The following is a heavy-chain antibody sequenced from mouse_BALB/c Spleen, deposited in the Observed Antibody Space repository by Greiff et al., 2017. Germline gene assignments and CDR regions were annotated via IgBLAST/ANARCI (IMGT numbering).Heavy chain of an antibody. CDR3: NASPLSTTFDY. D-gene: IGHD2-12*01. V-gene: IGHV14-4*02. CDR2: IDPENGDT. Sequence: EVKLVESGTVLARPGASVKMSCKASGYTFTSYWMHWVKQRPEQGLEWIGWIDPENGDTEYAPKFQGKATMTADTSSNTAYLQLSSLTSEDTAVYYCNASPLSTTFDYWGQGTTLTVSS. J-gene: IGHJ2*01. CDR1: GYTFTSYW.